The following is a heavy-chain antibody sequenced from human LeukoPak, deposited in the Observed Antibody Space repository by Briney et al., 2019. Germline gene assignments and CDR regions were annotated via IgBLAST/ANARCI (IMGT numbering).Heavy chain of an antibody. CDR1: GYTFTGYY. J-gene: IGHJ5*02. CDR3: ARDSGSYGYWWFDP. CDR2: INPNSGGT. D-gene: IGHD5-18*01. Sequence: ASVKVSCKASGYTFTGYYMHWVRQAPGQGLEWMGRINPNSGGTNYAQKFQGRVTMTRDTSISTAYMELSRLRSEDTAVYYCARDSGSYGYWWFDPWGQGTLVTVSS. V-gene: IGHV1-2*06.